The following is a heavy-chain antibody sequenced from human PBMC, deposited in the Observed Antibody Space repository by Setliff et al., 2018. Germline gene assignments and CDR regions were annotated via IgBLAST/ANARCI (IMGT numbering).Heavy chain of an antibody. J-gene: IGHJ4*01. CDR2: ISRDTDYT. V-gene: IGHV3-21*04. D-gene: IGHD6-19*01. Sequence: GGSLRLSCAASGFSFNNYYMTCVRQAPGKGLEWISGISRDTDYTYHADSVKGRFTISGDNYKNTLYLQMNSLRAEDSALYYCARGGPYYRGWYAIEYWGQGALVTVS. CDR1: GFSFNNYY. CDR3: ARGGPYYRGWYAIEY.